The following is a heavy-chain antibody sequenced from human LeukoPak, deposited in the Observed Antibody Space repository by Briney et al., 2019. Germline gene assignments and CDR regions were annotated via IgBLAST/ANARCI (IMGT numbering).Heavy chain of an antibody. CDR2: IYTSGST. CDR3: AREGVRGVTSDFDY. Sequence: SETLSLTCTVSGGSISSYYWSWIRQPAGKGLEWIGRIYTSGSTNYNPSLKSRVTISVDTSKNQFSLKLSSVTAADTAVYYCAREGVRGVTSDFDYWGQGTLVTVSS. D-gene: IGHD3-10*01. CDR1: GGSISSYY. V-gene: IGHV4-4*07. J-gene: IGHJ4*02.